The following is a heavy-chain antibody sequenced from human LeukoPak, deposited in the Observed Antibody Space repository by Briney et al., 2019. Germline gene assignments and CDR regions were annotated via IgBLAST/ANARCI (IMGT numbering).Heavy chain of an antibody. CDR3: ATDGRSSGWYGFDY. Sequence: GGSLRLSCAASGFTFSDHYMSWIRQAPGKGLEWVSYISSSSSYTNSADSLKGRITISRDNARSSLYLQMNSLRAEDTAVYYCATDGRSSGWYGFDYWGQGTLVTVSS. CDR1: GFTFSDHY. V-gene: IGHV3-11*06. CDR2: ISSSSSYT. D-gene: IGHD6-19*01. J-gene: IGHJ4*02.